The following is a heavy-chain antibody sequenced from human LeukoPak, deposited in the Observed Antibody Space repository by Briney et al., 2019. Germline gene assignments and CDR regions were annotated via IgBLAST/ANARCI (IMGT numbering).Heavy chain of an antibody. CDR2: INPNSGGT. CDR3: ARAKFHCSSTSCYSFYGMDV. J-gene: IGHJ6*02. V-gene: IGHV1-2*02. Sequence: GASVKVSCKASGYTFTGYYMHWVRQAPGQGLEWMGWINPNSGGTNYAQKFQGRVTMTRDTSISTAYMELSRLRSDDTAVYYCARAKFHCSSTSCYSFYGMDVWGQGTTVTVSS. CDR1: GYTFTGYY. D-gene: IGHD2-2*01.